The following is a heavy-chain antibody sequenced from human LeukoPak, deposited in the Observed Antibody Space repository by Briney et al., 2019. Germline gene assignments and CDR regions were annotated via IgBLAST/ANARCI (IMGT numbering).Heavy chain of an antibody. CDR1: GYTFTSYG. J-gene: IGHJ6*02. CDR2: ISAYNGNT. Sequence: ASVKVSCKASGYTFTSYGISWVRQAPGQGLEWMGWISAYNGNTNYAQKLQGRVTMTTDTSTSTAYMELRSLRSDDTAVYYCATEAWSKGTMDVWGQGTTVTVSS. D-gene: IGHD3-3*01. V-gene: IGHV1-18*01. CDR3: ATEAWSKGTMDV.